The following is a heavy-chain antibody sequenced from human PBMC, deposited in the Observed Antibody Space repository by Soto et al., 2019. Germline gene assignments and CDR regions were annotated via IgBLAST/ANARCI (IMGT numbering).Heavy chain of an antibody. V-gene: IGHV5-51*01. Sequence: GESLKISCKGSGYSFTSYWIGWVRQMPGKGLEWMGIIYPGDSDTRYSPSFQGQVTISADKSISTAYLQWSSLKASDTAMYYCASPTGCSGGSCYANEFNYWGQGTLVTVSS. D-gene: IGHD2-15*01. CDR2: IYPGDSDT. CDR1: GYSFTSYW. CDR3: ASPTGCSGGSCYANEFNY. J-gene: IGHJ4*02.